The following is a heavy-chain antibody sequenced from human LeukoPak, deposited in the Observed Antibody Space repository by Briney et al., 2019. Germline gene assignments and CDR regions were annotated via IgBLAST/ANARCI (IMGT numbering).Heavy chain of an antibody. V-gene: IGHV3-23*01. CDR3: AKADRGWGVITKD. Sequence: GGSLRLSCAASGFTFSSTSMSWVRQAPGKGLEWVSAIGGSGDFTYYAEYVRGRFTISRDNSKKTLYLQMNSLRAEDTAVYYCAKADRGWGVITKDWGQGTLVTVSS. CDR2: IGGSGDFT. D-gene: IGHD3-10*01. J-gene: IGHJ4*02. CDR1: GFTFSSTS.